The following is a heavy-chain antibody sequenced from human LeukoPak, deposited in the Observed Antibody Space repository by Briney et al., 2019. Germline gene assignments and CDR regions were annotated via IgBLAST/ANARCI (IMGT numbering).Heavy chain of an antibody. CDR3: AKDSQYSSTWGSYV. V-gene: IGHV3-30*18. D-gene: IGHD6-13*01. CDR2: ISYDGSNQ. CDR1: GFTFSSYG. Sequence: GRSLRLPCAASGFTFSSYGMHWVRQAPGKGLEWVAVISYDGSNQYYADSVKGRFTISRDNSKNTLHLQMNSLRAEDTAVYYCAKDSQYSSTWGSYVWGKGTTVTVSS. J-gene: IGHJ6*04.